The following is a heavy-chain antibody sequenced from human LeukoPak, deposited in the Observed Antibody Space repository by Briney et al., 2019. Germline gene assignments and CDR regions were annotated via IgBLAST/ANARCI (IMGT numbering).Heavy chain of an antibody. Sequence: GGSLRLSCAASRFTFSTNAMHWVRQAPGKGLEWVAFIRYDGNHKYYADSVKGRFTISRDNSKNTLFLQMNSLRAEDTAVYYCARVDSSMIAAAGVPGYYFDYWGQGTLVTVSS. D-gene: IGHD6-13*01. V-gene: IGHV3-30*02. CDR1: RFTFSTNA. CDR2: IRYDGNHK. CDR3: ARVDSSMIAAAGVPGYYFDY. J-gene: IGHJ4*02.